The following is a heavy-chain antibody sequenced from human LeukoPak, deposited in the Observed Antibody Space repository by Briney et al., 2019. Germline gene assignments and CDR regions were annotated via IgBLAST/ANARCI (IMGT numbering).Heavy chain of an antibody. V-gene: IGHV3-30*02. J-gene: IGHJ4*02. CDR1: GFTFNTYD. CDR3: TGDSDY. CDR2: VRFDGSDT. Sequence: PGGPLRLSCAASGFTFNTYDMHWVRQAPGKGLEWVAFVRFDGSDTYYADSVKGRFTLSRDNSKNTLYLQMNSLRAEDTAVYYCTGDSDYWGQGTLVTVSS.